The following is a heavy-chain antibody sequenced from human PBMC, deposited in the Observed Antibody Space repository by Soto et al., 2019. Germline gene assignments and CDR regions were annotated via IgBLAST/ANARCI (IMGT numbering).Heavy chain of an antibody. J-gene: IGHJ4*02. V-gene: IGHV3-33*01. Sequence: PGGSLRLSCAASGFTFSSYGMHWVRQAPGKGLEWVAVIWYDGSNKYYADSVKGRFTISRDNSKNTLYLQMNSLRAEDTAVYYCARENYYDSSGTLDYWGQGTLVTVSS. CDR3: ARENYYDSSGTLDY. D-gene: IGHD3-22*01. CDR1: GFTFSSYG. CDR2: IWYDGSNK.